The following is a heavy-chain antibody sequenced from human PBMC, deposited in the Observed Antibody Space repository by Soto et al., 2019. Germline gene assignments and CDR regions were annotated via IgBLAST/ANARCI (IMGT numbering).Heavy chain of an antibody. CDR2: ISSSSRTI. CDR1: GFSFSDSG. Sequence: EVQLVESGGGLIQPGGSLRLSCEASGFSFSDSGMNWVRRAPGKRLEWISYISSSSRTIYYAASVEGRFTISRDNVRNSVHLPMNSLRGEDTGVYYCARTRMEWALYFDNWGLGTLVTVSS. D-gene: IGHD3-3*01. V-gene: IGHV3-48*01. J-gene: IGHJ4*02. CDR3: ARTRMEWALYFDN.